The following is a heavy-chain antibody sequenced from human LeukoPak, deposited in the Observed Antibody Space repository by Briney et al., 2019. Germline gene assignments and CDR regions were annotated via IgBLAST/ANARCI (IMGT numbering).Heavy chain of an antibody. CDR2: VGSGPST. Sequence: PGGSLRLTCAASGFTFSDYAMNWVRQAPGKGLEWVSAVGSGPSTYYADSVKGRFTTSRENSKNTVYLQMNGLRAEDTAIYYCAKGTXSGYDILDYWGQGTLVTVSS. V-gene: IGHV3-23*01. CDR3: AKGTXSGYDILDY. D-gene: IGHD5-12*01. J-gene: IGHJ4*02. CDR1: GFTFSDYA.